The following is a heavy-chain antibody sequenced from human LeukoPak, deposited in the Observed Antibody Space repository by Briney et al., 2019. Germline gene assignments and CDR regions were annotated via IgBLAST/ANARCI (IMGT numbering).Heavy chain of an antibody. CDR1: GGSVSSGSYY. Sequence: SETLSLTCTVSGGSVSSGSYYWSWIRQPPGKGLEWIGYIYYSGSTNYNPSLKSRVTISVDTPKNQFSLKLSSVTAADTAVYYCAKDVSEHRNRLKQSYYYYYYGMDVWGQGTTVTVSS. CDR2: IYYSGST. CDR3: AKDVSEHRNRLKQSYYYYYYGMDV. D-gene: IGHD6-19*01. V-gene: IGHV4-61*01. J-gene: IGHJ6*02.